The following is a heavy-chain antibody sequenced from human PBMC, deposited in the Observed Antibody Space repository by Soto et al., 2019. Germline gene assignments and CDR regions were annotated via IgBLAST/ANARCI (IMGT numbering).Heavy chain of an antibody. CDR2: ISAYNGNT. CDR1: GYTFTSYG. CDR3: AREWADIVVVVAAEYYFEY. J-gene: IGHJ4*02. V-gene: IGHV1-18*01. Sequence: QVQLVQSGAEVKKPGASVKVSCKASGYTFTSYGIIWVRQAPGQGLEWMGWISAYNGNTNYAQKLQGRVTMTTDTTTSTAYMELRSLRSDDTALYYCAREWADIVVVVAAEYYFEYWGQGTLVTVSS. D-gene: IGHD2-15*01.